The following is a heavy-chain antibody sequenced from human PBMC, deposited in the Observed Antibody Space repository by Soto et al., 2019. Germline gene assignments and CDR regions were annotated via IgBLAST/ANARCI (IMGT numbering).Heavy chain of an antibody. Sequence: QVQLVESGGGGVQPGRALRLSCAASGFTFSSYGMHWVRQAPGKGLEWVAVISYDGSNKYYADSVKGRVTISRDNSKNTLYLHMNGLRAEDTAVYYCAKDHREACSGGSCYYVEDYWGQGTLVTVSS. J-gene: IGHJ4*02. CDR1: GFTFSSYG. CDR2: ISYDGSNK. V-gene: IGHV3-30*18. D-gene: IGHD2-15*01. CDR3: AKDHREACSGGSCYYVEDY.